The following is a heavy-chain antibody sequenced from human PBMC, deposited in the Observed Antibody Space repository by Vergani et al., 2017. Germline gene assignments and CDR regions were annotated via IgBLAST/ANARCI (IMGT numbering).Heavy chain of an antibody. D-gene: IGHD6-6*01. Sequence: QFTLKESGPTLVKPTQTFTLTCTFPGFSLSTSGAGVGWIRQPPGKALEWLALIYWNDDKRYSPSLTSRLTITKDTSKNQVVLTMTNMDPVDTATSYCAHGPGIAARFGWFDPWGQGTLVTVSS. J-gene: IGHJ5*02. V-gene: IGHV2-5*01. CDR1: GFSLSTSGAG. CDR3: AHGPGIAARFGWFDP. CDR2: IYWNDDK.